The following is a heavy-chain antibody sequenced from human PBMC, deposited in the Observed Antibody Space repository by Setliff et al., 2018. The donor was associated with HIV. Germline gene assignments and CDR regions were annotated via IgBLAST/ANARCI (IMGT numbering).Heavy chain of an antibody. V-gene: IGHV4-59*01. CDR1: GASMSNFY. J-gene: IGHJ6*02. Sequence: PSETLSLTCTVSGASMSNFYWSWIRQPPGKGLEWIGYIYNTGSTNYNPSLKSRVTISVDTSKNQFSLRLSSVTAADTAVYYCARDKRASFDGLDVWGQGTTVTVSS. CDR2: IYNTGST. CDR3: ARDKRASFDGLDV.